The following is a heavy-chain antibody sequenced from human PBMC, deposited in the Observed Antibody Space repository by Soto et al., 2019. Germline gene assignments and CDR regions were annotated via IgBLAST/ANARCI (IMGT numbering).Heavy chain of an antibody. CDR3: ATRIGNIGWYWLDT. CDR1: GFTFSSSA. D-gene: IGHD6-19*01. J-gene: IGHJ5*02. CDR2: IVLGNGNT. V-gene: IGHV1-58*01. Sequence: QMHLVQSGPEVKRPGTSLKVSCKASGFTFSSSAVQWVRQARGQPLEWIGWIVLGNGNTNYAQKFQQRVTITRDMSTSTAYMEVRGLTYEDTAVYYCATRIGNIGWYWLDTWGQGTLVTVSS.